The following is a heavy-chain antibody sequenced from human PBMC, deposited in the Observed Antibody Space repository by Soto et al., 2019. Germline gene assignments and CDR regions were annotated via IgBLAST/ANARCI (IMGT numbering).Heavy chain of an antibody. CDR2: IYYSGST. D-gene: IGHD3-22*01. V-gene: IGHV4-30-4*01. Sequence: PSETLSLTCTVSGGSISSGDYYWSWIRQPPGKGLEWIGYIYYSGSTYYNPSLKSRVTTSVDTSKNQFSLKLSSVTAADTAVYYCARDRLYDSSGYYYDYWGQGTLVTVSS. CDR1: GGSISSGDYY. CDR3: ARDRLYDSSGYYYDY. J-gene: IGHJ4*02.